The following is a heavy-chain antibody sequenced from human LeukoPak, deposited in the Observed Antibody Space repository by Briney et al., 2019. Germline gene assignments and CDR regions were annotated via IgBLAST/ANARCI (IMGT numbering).Heavy chain of an antibody. CDR1: GFTFSTYR. CDR3: AKDYYDSSGYYYIS. CDR2: ISSSSSYI. J-gene: IGHJ1*01. D-gene: IGHD3-22*01. Sequence: GGSLRLSCAASGFTFSTYRMDWVRQAPGKGLEWVSSISSSSSYIYYADSVKGRFTISRDNAKNSLYLQMNSLRAEDTAVYYCAKDYYDSSGYYYISWGQGTLVTVSS. V-gene: IGHV3-21*04.